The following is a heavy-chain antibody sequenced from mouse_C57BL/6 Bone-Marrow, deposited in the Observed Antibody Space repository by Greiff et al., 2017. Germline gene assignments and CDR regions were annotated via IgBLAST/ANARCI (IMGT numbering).Heavy chain of an antibody. CDR2: IGPGSGST. D-gene: IGHD2-3*01. V-gene: IGHV1-77*01. CDR1: GYTFTDYY. J-gene: IGHJ4*01. Sequence: VQLQQSGAELVKPGASVKISCKASGYTFTDYYINWVKQRPGQGLEWIGKIGPGSGSTYYNEKFKGKATLTADKSSSTAYMQLSSLTSEDSAVYFCGIHRDDGGLYAMDYWGQGTSVTVSS. CDR3: GIHRDDGGLYAMDY.